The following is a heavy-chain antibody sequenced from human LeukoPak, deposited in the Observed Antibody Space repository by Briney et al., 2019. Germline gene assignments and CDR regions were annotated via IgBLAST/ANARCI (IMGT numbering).Heavy chain of an antibody. CDR3: ARGIVPAAMMADWFDP. CDR1: GGSISSGDYY. Sequence: SQTLSLTCTVSGGSISSGDYYWSWIRQPPGTGLEWIGYIYYSGSTYYNPSLKSRVTISVDTSKNQFSLKLSSVTAADTAVYYCARGIVPAAMMADWFDPWGQGTLVTVSS. D-gene: IGHD2-2*01. J-gene: IGHJ5*02. CDR2: IYYSGST. V-gene: IGHV4-30-4*01.